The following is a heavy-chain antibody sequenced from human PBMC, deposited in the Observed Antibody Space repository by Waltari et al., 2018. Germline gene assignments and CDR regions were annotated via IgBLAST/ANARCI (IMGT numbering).Heavy chain of an antibody. CDR1: GGSISSYY. CDR3: ARVGYYDSSGYYYTGAYWYFDL. D-gene: IGHD3-22*01. J-gene: IGHJ2*01. Sequence: QVQLQESGPGLVKPSETLSLTCTVSGGSISSYYWSWIRQPAGKGLEWIGRIYTSGSTNYNPSLKSRVTMSVDTSKNQFSLKLGSVTAADTAVYYCARVGYYDSSGYYYTGAYWYFDLWGRGTLVTVSS. CDR2: IYTSGST. V-gene: IGHV4-4*07.